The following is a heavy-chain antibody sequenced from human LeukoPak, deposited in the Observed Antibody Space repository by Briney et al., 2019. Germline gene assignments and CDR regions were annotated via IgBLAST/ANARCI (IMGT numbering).Heavy chain of an antibody. J-gene: IGHJ4*02. CDR2: INHSGST. Sequence: SETLSLTCTVSGGSISNYYWNCIRQPAGKGLEWIGEINHSGSTNYNPSLKSRVTISVDTSKNQFSLKLSSVTAADTAVYYCARKGYSYGGFDYWGQGTLVTVSS. D-gene: IGHD5-18*01. CDR3: ARKGYSYGGFDY. CDR1: GGSISNYY. V-gene: IGHV4-34*01.